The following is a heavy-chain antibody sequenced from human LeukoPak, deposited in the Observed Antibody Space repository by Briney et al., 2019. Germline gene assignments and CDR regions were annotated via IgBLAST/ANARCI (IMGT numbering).Heavy chain of an antibody. D-gene: IGHD5-12*01. CDR3: ARGTQGLRGYAGSNYFDY. V-gene: IGHV4-39*07. Sequence: SETLSLTCTVSGGSISSSSYYWGWIRQPPGKGLEWIGSIYYSGSTYYNPSLKSRVTISVDTSKNQFSLKLSSVTAADTAVYYCARGTQGLRGYAGSNYFDYWGQGTLVTVSS. CDR1: GGSISSSSYY. CDR2: IYYSGST. J-gene: IGHJ4*02.